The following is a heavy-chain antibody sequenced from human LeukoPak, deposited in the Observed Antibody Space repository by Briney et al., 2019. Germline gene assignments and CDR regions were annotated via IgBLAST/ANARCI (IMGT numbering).Heavy chain of an antibody. CDR2: VYYTGST. CDR3: ARQIGPLGRWLHQTAPNWFDP. Sequence: PSETLSLTCTVSGGSISRYYGSWIRQSPGKGLEWIGYVYYTGSTNYNPSLKSRVTISVDPSKNQFSLKLSSVTAADTAVYYCARQIGPLGRWLHQTAPNWFDPWGQGTLVTVSS. J-gene: IGHJ5*02. CDR1: GGSISRYY. D-gene: IGHD5-12*01. V-gene: IGHV4-59*08.